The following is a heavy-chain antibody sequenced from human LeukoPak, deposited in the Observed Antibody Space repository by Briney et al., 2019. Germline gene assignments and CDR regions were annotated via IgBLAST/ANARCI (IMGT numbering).Heavy chain of an antibody. J-gene: IGHJ4*02. D-gene: IGHD3-3*01. CDR1: GYTFTSYG. CDR3: AKLGRWSYYDFWSGYHDY. Sequence: GASVKVSCKASGYTFTSYGISWVRQAPGQGLEWMGWISAYNGNTNYAQKLQGRVTMTTDTSTSTAYMELRSLRSDDTAVYYCAKLGRWSYYDFWSGYHDYWGQGTLVTVSS. CDR2: ISAYNGNT. V-gene: IGHV1-18*01.